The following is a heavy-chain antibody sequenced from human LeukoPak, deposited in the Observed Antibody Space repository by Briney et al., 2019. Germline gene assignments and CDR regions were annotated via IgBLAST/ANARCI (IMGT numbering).Heavy chain of an antibody. J-gene: IGHJ4*02. CDR3: AISRGDFWSGYGYYFDY. Sequence: PGGSLRLSCAASGFTFSSYAMSWVRQAPGKGLEWVSAISGSGGSTYYADSVKGRFTISRDNSKNTLYLQMSSLRAEDTAVYYCAISRGDFWSGYGYYFDYWGQGTLVTVSS. V-gene: IGHV3-23*01. CDR1: GFTFSSYA. D-gene: IGHD3-3*01. CDR2: ISGSGGST.